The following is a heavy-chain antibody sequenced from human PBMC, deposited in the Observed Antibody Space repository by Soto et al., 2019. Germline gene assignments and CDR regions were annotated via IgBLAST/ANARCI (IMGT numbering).Heavy chain of an antibody. CDR2: ISGSGGST. Sequence: GGSLRLSCAASGFTFSSYAMSWVRQAPGKGLEWVSAISGSGGSTYYADSVKGRFTISRDNSKNTLYLQMNSLRAEDTAVYYCAKDRSPRCSGGSCYPIDYWGQGTLVTVSS. V-gene: IGHV3-23*01. CDR1: GFTFSSYA. CDR3: AKDRSPRCSGGSCYPIDY. D-gene: IGHD2-15*01. J-gene: IGHJ4*02.